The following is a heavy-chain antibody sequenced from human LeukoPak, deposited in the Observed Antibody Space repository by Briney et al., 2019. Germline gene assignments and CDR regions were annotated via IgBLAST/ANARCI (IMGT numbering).Heavy chain of an antibody. CDR3: ARAVAVNSYYFDY. CDR2: TYYRSKWYN. J-gene: IGHJ4*02. V-gene: IGHV6-1*01. Sequence: SETLSLTCTVSGGSISSYYWNWIRQSPSRGLEWLGRTYYRSKWYNDYAVSVKSRITINPDTSKNQFSLQLNSVTPEDTAVYYCARAVAVNSYYFDYWGQGTLVTVSS. D-gene: IGHD6-19*01. CDR1: GGSISSYY.